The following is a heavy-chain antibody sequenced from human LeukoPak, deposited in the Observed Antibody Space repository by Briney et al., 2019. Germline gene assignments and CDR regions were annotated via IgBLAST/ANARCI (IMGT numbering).Heavy chain of an antibody. CDR2: ISGSGGST. V-gene: IGHV3-23*01. J-gene: IGHJ4*02. Sequence: GGSLRLSCAASGFTFSSYAMSWVRQAPGKGLEWVSAISGSGGSTYYADSVKGRFTISRDNSKNTLYLQMNSLRVEDTAVYYCAKHFRGSYHFDYWGQGTLVTVSS. CDR1: GFTFSSYA. D-gene: IGHD1-26*01. CDR3: AKHFRGSYHFDY.